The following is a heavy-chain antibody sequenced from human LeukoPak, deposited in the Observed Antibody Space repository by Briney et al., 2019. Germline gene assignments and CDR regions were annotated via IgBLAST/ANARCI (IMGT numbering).Heavy chain of an antibody. V-gene: IGHV3-53*01. J-gene: IGHJ3*02. Sequence: GGSLRLSCAASGFTVSSDYMSWVRQAPGKGLEWVSVIYSGGSTYYADSVKGRFTISRDNSKNTLYLQMNSLRAEDTAVYYCARDLNLYCGGDCSPWDAFDIWGQGTMVTVSS. CDR1: GFTVSSDY. CDR3: ARDLNLYCGGDCSPWDAFDI. CDR2: IYSGGST. D-gene: IGHD2-21*02.